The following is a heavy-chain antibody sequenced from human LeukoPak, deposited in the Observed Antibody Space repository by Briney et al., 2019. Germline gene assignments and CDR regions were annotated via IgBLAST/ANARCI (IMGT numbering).Heavy chain of an antibody. CDR2: INPSGGST. D-gene: IGHD3-22*01. V-gene: IGHV1-46*01. J-gene: IGHJ4*02. CDR1: GYTFTSYY. CDR3: ARDVASSGYYWD. Sequence: ASVKGSCKASGYTFTSYYMHWVRQATGQGLEWMGIINPSGGSTSYAQEFQGRVTMTRDTSTSTVYMELSSLRSDDTAVYYCARDVASSGYYWDWGQGTLVTVSS.